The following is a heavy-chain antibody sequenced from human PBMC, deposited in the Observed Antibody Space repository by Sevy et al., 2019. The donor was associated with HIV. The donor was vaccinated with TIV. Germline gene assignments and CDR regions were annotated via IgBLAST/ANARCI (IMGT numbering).Heavy chain of an antibody. CDR3: ARDRRRYGTGTYCDLPDY. Sequence: ASVKVSCKASGYTFTGFYIHWVLHLPGQGLEWMGWINPSSGGTKYAQKFHDRVTMTRDKSITTAYMEWRRLRSDDTAIYYCARDRRRYGTGTYCDLPDYWGQGTLVTVSS. V-gene: IGHV1-2*02. CDR2: INPSSGGT. J-gene: IGHJ4*02. CDR1: GYTFTGFY. D-gene: IGHD3-10*01.